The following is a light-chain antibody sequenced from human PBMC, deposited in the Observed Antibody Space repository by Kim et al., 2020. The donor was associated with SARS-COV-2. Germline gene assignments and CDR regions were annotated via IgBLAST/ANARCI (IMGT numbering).Light chain of an antibody. CDR3: NSRDSSGDHLI. J-gene: IGLJ2*01. CDR1: SLRSYY. CDR2: DKN. V-gene: IGLV3-19*01. Sequence: SSELTQDPAVSVALGQTVRITCQGDSLRSYYATWYQQKPRQAPVLVIYDKNNRPSGIPDRFSGSSSGNTASLTITGAQAEDEADYYCNSRDSSGDHLIFG.